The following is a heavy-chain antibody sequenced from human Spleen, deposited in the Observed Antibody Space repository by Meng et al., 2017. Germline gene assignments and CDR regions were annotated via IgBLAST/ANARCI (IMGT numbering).Heavy chain of an antibody. CDR2: INHSGST. D-gene: IGHD4-11*01. CDR1: GGSFSDYY. V-gene: IGHV4-34*01. CDR3: ARGPTTMAHDFDY. J-gene: IGHJ4*02. Sequence: QGHQKRGGTGLLKPSETLSLTCVVSGGSFSDYYWSGIRQPPGKGLEWIGEINHSGSTNYNPSLESRATISVDTSQNNLSLKLSSVTAADSAVYYCARGPTTMAHDFDYWGQGTLVTVSS.